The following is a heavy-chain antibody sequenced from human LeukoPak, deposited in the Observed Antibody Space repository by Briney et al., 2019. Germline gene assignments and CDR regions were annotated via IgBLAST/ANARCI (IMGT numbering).Heavy chain of an antibody. J-gene: IGHJ6*03. V-gene: IGHV3-23*01. CDR1: VFTFSSYG. CDR3: AKGGAGYTSSWSKYYYYYYYMDV. D-gene: IGHD6-13*01. CDR2: ISGSGGST. Sequence: GGSQRLSCAASVFTFSSYGMSWVRQAPGKELEWVSAISGSGGSTYYADSVKGRFTISRDNSKNTLYLQMNSLRAEDTAVYYCAKGGAGYTSSWSKYYYYYYYMDVWGKGTTVTISS.